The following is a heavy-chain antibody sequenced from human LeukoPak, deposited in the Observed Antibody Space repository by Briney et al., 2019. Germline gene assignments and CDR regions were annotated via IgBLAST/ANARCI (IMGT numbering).Heavy chain of an antibody. Sequence: ASVKVSCKASAYTFTSYAITWVRQAPAQGLEWMGGITPICGTANYAQKFQGRVTITADESTSKAYMELSSLRSEDTAVYYCASWYDSSGYISRSCFDYWGQGTLVTVSS. CDR2: ITPICGTA. CDR1: AYTFTSYA. V-gene: IGHV1-69*13. D-gene: IGHD3-22*01. J-gene: IGHJ4*02. CDR3: ASWYDSSGYISRSCFDY.